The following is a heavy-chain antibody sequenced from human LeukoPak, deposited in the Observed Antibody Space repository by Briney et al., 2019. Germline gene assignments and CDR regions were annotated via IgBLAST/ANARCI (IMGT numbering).Heavy chain of an antibody. D-gene: IGHD2-21*02. Sequence: ASVKVSCKVSGNTLTYLYIHWVRQAPGKGLEWLGGFEPESGQTLYAQRFRARVRMTEDTSTNTAYMELSSLRSDDSALYYCTLRKGDPMRGNWFDPLGQGSLVTVRS. CDR1: GNTLTYLY. CDR2: FEPESGQT. V-gene: IGHV1-24*01. CDR3: TLRKGDPMRGNWFDP. J-gene: IGHJ5*02.